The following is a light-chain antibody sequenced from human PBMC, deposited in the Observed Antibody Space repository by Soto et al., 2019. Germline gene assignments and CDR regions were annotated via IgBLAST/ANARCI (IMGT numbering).Light chain of an antibody. CDR1: NSDVGGYNY. CDR2: EVS. CDR3: SSYTSSSTLRGV. Sequence: QSVLTQPASVSGSPGQSITISCTGTNSDVGGYNYVSWYQQHPGKAPKLMIYEVSNRPSGVSNRFSGSKSGNTASLTISGLQAEDEADYYCSSYTSSSTLRGVFGGGTKVTVL. J-gene: IGLJ2*01. V-gene: IGLV2-14*01.